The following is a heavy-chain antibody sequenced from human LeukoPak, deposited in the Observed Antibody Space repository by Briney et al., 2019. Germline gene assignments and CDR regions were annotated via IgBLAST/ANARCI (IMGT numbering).Heavy chain of an antibody. CDR2: IIPILGIA. V-gene: IGHV1-69*04. J-gene: IGHJ4*02. D-gene: IGHD3-10*01. CDR3: ARDHNYYGSGSLFDY. Sequence: GASVTVSCKASGGTFSSYAISWVRQAPGQGLEWMGRIIPILGIANYAQKFQGRVTITADKSTSTAYMELSSLRSEDTAVYYCARDHNYYGSGSLFDYWGQGTLVTVSS. CDR1: GGTFSSYA.